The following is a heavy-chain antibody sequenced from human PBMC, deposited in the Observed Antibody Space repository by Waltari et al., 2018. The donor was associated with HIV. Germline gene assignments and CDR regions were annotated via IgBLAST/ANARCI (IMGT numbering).Heavy chain of an antibody. D-gene: IGHD3-3*01. CDR3: ATSVESYDFWSGAYYFDY. J-gene: IGHJ4*02. V-gene: IGHV3-74*02. CDR2: INTDGSST. CDR1: GFTFSSYW. Sequence: EVQVVESGGGLVQPGGTLRLSCAASGFTFSSYWMHWVRHVPGKGLEWVSRINTDGSSTSYADSVEGRCTISRDNAKNTLFLQLYSLRAEDTAVYYCATSVESYDFWSGAYYFDYWGQGTLVTVSS.